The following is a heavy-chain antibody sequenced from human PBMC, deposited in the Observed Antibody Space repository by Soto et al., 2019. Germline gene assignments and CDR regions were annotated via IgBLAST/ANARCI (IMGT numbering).Heavy chain of an antibody. D-gene: IGHD4-17*01. CDR1: GFTFSSYW. J-gene: IGHJ6*02. Sequence: GGSLRLSCAASGFTFSSYWMSWVRQAPGKGLEWVANIKQDGSEKYYVDSVKGRFTISRDNAKNSLYLQMNSLRAEDTAVYYCARDHDYGDYDLNYYYYYGMDVWGQGTTVTVSS. CDR3: ARDHDYGDYDLNYYYYYGMDV. V-gene: IGHV3-7*05. CDR2: IKQDGSEK.